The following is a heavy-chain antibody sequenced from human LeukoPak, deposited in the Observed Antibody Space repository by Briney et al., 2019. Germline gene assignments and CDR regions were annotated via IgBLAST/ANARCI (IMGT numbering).Heavy chain of an antibody. Sequence: ASVKVSCKASGYTFTSYYMHWVRQAPGQGLEWMGIINPSGGSTSYAQKFQGRVTMTRDMSTSTVYMELSSLRSEDTAVYYCARDGVGYCSGGSCYLKNWFDPWGQGTLVTVSS. V-gene: IGHV1-46*01. CDR1: GYTFTSYY. J-gene: IGHJ5*02. CDR3: ARDGVGYCSGGSCYLKNWFDP. D-gene: IGHD2-15*01. CDR2: INPSGGST.